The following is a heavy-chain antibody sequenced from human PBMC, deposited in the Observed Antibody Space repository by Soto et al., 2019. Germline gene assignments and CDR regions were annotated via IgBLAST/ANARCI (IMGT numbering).Heavy chain of an antibody. J-gene: IGHJ3*01. CDR1: GFTINSHA. D-gene: IGHD1-26*01. Sequence: EVQLLESGGGLVQPGGSLRLSCAVSGFTINSHAMGWVRQAPGKGLEWVSAIGSRGRDTYYADSVKGRFTISRDNSKNTVSLQMTSLRAEDTAVYYCAILGGTYYAFDFLGQGTLVTVS. CDR3: AILGGTYYAFDF. CDR2: IGSRGRDT. V-gene: IGHV3-23*01.